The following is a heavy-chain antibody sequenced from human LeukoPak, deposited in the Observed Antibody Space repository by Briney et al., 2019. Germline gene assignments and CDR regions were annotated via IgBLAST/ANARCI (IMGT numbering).Heavy chain of an antibody. CDR2: INGDGRNI. D-gene: IGHD3-9*01. Sequence: GGSLRLSCAASGITFSNYWIHWVRQAPRKGLVWVSRINGDGRNINYADSVRGRFTISRDNAKNTLYLQMNTLRVEDTAVYYCTRDLMDYDVSTGLHHYYMDVWGQGTTVTVSS. CDR3: TRDLMDYDVSTGLHHYYMDV. J-gene: IGHJ6*02. CDR1: GITFSNYW. V-gene: IGHV3-74*01.